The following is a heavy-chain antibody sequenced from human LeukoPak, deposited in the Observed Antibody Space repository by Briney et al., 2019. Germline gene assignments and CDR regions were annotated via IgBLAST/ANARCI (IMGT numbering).Heavy chain of an antibody. J-gene: IGHJ3*02. V-gene: IGHV3-21*01. CDR2: ISSGSSYI. CDR1: GSTFSRHS. D-gene: IGHD4-11*01. CDR3: ARGGLNYADASDI. Sequence: GGSLRLSCAASGSTFSRHSMNWVRQAPGKGLEWVSYISSGSSYIYYADSVKGRFTISRDNAENSLYLQMNSLRGEDTAVYYYARGGLNYADASDIWGQGTMVTVSS.